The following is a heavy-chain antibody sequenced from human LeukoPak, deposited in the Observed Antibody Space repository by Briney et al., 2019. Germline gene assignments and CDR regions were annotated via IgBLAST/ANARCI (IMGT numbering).Heavy chain of an antibody. CDR2: IKGDGSEK. CDR1: GFTFSSYW. J-gene: IGHJ4*02. V-gene: IGHV3-7*03. D-gene: IGHD2-21*02. Sequence: GSLRLSCAASGFTFSSYWMTWVRQAPGKGLEWVANIKGDGSEKFYVGSVKGRFTISRDNARNSLSLQMSSLRAEDTAVYYCAKGYGDLFWGQGTLVTVSS. CDR3: AKGYGDLF.